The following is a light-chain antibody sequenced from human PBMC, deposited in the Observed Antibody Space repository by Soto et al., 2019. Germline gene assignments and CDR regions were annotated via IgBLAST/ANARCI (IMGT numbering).Light chain of an antibody. CDR3: CSYAALGVL. J-gene: IGLJ2*01. CDR2: EVS. V-gene: IGLV2-23*02. CDR1: NSDVGSYNL. Sequence: QTVVTQPASVSGSPGQSITISCTGTNSDVGSYNLVSWYQQHPGKAPKLIIYEVSKRPSGVSNRFSGSKSGYTASLTISGLQAEDEADYYCCSYAALGVLFGGGTKLTVL.